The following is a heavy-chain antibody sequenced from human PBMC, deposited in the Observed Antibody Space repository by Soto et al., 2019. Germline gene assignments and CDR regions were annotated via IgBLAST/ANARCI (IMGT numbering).Heavy chain of an antibody. J-gene: IGHJ4*02. V-gene: IGHV3-23*01. Sequence: VQLLESGGGLVQPGGSLRLSCAASGFTFSSYAMSWVRQAPGKGLEWVSAIRGSGGSTYYADSAKGRFTISRDTSKNTLYLQMNRLRAEDTAVYYCAKDRPDYDILTGYSGYWGQGTLVTVSS. D-gene: IGHD3-9*01. CDR1: GFTFSSYA. CDR2: IRGSGGST. CDR3: AKDRPDYDILTGYSGY.